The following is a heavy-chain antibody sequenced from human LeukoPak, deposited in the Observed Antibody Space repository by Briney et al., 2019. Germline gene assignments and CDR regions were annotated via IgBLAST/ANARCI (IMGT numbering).Heavy chain of an antibody. CDR2: ISYDGSNK. Sequence: GGSLRLSCAASEFTFSSYAMHWVRQAPGKGLEWVAVISYDGSNKYYADSVKGRFTISRDNSKNTLYLQMNSLRAEDTAVYYCAREGPLDSSTSCPDYWGQGTLVTVSS. J-gene: IGHJ4*02. CDR3: AREGPLDSSTSCPDY. D-gene: IGHD2-2*01. V-gene: IGHV3-30*04. CDR1: EFTFSSYA.